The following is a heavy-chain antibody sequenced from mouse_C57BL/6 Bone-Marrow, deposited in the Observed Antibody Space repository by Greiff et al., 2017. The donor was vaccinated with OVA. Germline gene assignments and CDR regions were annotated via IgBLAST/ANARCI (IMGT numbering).Heavy chain of an antibody. D-gene: IGHD4-1*01. J-gene: IGHJ2*01. Sequence: QVQLKQPGAELVKPGASVKMSCKASGYTFTSYWITWVKQRPGQGLEWIGDIYPGSGSTNYNEKFKSKATLTVDTSSSTAYMQLSSLTSEDSAVYYCAREENWDRGGYFDYWGQGTTLTVSS. CDR1: GYTFTSYW. CDR2: IYPGSGST. V-gene: IGHV1-55*01. CDR3: AREENWDRGGYFDY.